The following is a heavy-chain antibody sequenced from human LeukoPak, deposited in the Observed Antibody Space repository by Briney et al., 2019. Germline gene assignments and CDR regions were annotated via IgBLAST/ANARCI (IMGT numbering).Heavy chain of an antibody. V-gene: IGHV3-9*01. CDR1: AFTFDDYA. CDR3: ARGGGLDV. Sequence: PGGSLRLSCAASAFTFDDYAMHWVRQAPGKGLEWVSGISWNSGSIGYADSVKGRFTISRDNTKNSLYLQMSNLRAEDTAVYFCARGGGLDVWGQGATVTVSS. D-gene: IGHD3-16*01. J-gene: IGHJ6*02. CDR2: ISWNSGSI.